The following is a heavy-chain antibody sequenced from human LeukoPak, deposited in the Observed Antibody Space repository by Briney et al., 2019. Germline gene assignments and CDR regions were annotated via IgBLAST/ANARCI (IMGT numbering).Heavy chain of an antibody. CDR3: AKGSGSSTWQSHFDY. Sequence: PGGSLRLSCAASGFTFSSYAMSWVRQAPGKGREWVSRISVSGSTYYADSVRGRFTISRDSSKNTLYLQMNSLRAEDTAVYYCAKGSGSSTWQSHFDYWGQGTLVTVSS. V-gene: IGHV3-23*01. D-gene: IGHD6-13*01. J-gene: IGHJ4*02. CDR2: ISVSGST. CDR1: GFTFSSYA.